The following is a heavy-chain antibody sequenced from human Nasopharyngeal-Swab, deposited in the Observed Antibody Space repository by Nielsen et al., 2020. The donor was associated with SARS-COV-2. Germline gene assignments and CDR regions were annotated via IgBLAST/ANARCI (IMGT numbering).Heavy chain of an antibody. D-gene: IGHD3-3*01. J-gene: IGHJ6*02. CDR2: IYSGGSST. CDR1: GFTFSSYA. CDR3: AKDPALEWSYYYGMDV. Sequence: GESLKISCAAPGFTFSSYAMSWVRQAPGKGLEWVSVIYSGGSSTYYADSVKGRFTISRDNSKNTLYLQMNSLRAEDTAVYYCAKDPALEWSYYYGMDVWGQGTTVTVSS. V-gene: IGHV3-23*03.